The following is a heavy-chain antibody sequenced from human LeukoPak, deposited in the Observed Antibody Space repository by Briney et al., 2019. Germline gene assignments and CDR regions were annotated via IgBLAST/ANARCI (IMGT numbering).Heavy chain of an antibody. D-gene: IGHD1-26*01. CDR2: ISDAGADT. CDR1: GFTFSSYA. CDR3: AKRTAYSGNYPHFDY. J-gene: IGHJ4*02. Sequence: PSGGSLRLSCAASGFTFSSYAMSWVRQGPGRGLEWVSAISDAGADTYYADSVKGRFTISRSNSKNTLYLQMNSLRAEDTAIYYCAKRTAYSGNYPHFDYWGQGTLVTVSS. V-gene: IGHV3-23*01.